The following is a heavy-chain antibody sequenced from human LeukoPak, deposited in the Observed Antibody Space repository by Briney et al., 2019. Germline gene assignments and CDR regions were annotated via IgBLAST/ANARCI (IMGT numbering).Heavy chain of an antibody. D-gene: IGHD6-19*01. V-gene: IGHV4-39*01. CDR3: ARRGSGWYVTSDY. Sequence: SETLSLTCAVSGASINTYYWGWIRQPPGKGLEWIGSIYYSGSTYYNPSLKSRVTISVDTSKNQFSLKLSPVTAADTAVYYCARRGSGWYVTSDYWGQGTLVTVSS. J-gene: IGHJ4*02. CDR2: IYYSGST. CDR1: GASINTYY.